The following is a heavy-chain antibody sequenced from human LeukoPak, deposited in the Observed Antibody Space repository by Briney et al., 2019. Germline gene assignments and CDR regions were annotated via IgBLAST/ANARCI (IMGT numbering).Heavy chain of an antibody. V-gene: IGHV3-21*01. CDR1: GFTFSSYS. CDR2: ISSSSSYI. J-gene: IGHJ6*02. D-gene: IGHD3-10*01. Sequence: GGSLRLSCAASGFTFSSYSMNWVRQAPGKGLEGVSSISSSSSYIYYADSVKGGFTISRDNAKNSLYLQMNSLRAEDTAVYYCARMVRGVIGEVWGQGTTVTVSS. CDR3: ARMVRGVIGEV.